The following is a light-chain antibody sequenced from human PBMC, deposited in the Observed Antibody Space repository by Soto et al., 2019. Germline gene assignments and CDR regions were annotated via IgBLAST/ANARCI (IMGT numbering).Light chain of an antibody. Sequence: QSVLNQPAAVSGSPGQSITISCTGTSNDVGGYNYVSWFQQHPGKAPKLLIFEVSNRPSGVSNRFSGSKSGNTASLTIPGLQAEDEADYYCSSFTSTSTFVFGTGTKVTVL. V-gene: IGLV2-14*01. CDR2: EVS. CDR3: SSFTSTSTFV. J-gene: IGLJ1*01. CDR1: SNDVGGYNY.